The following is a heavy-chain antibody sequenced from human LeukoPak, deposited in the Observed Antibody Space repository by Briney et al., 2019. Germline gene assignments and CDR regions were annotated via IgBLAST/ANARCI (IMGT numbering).Heavy chain of an antibody. CDR2: ISYDGSNK. CDR1: GFTFSSYG. V-gene: IGHV3-30*18. J-gene: IGHJ4*02. D-gene: IGHD6-19*01. CDR3: AKDPNRSGWYYFDY. Sequence: GGSLRLSRAASGFTFSSYGMHWVRQAPGKGLEWVAVISYDGSNKYYADSVKGRFTISRDNSKNTLYLQMNSLRAEDTAVYYCAKDPNRSGWYYFDYWGQGTLVTVSS.